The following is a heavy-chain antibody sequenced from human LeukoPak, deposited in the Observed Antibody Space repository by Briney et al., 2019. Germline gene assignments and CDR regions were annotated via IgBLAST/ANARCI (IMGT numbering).Heavy chain of an antibody. CDR2: IIPILGIA. J-gene: IGHJ5*02. CDR1: GGTFSSYT. D-gene: IGHD2-15*01. CDR3: ATTSGYCSGGSCYWFDP. V-gene: IGHV1-69*02. Sequence: SVKVSCKASGGTFSSYTISWVRQAPGQGLEWMGRIIPILGIANYAQKFQGRVTITADKSTSTAYMELSSLRSEDTAVYYCATTSGYCSGGSCYWFDPWGQGTLVTVSS.